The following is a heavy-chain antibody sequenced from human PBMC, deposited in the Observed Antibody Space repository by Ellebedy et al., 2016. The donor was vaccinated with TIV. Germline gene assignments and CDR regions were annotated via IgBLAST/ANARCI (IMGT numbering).Heavy chain of an antibody. CDR3: ARGPIAAATQYNWFDP. CDR2: INPNSGGT. V-gene: IGHV1-2*02. D-gene: IGHD6-13*01. J-gene: IGHJ5*02. CDR1: GYTFTGYY. Sequence: ASVKVSCXASGYTFTGYYMHWVRQAPGQGLEWMGWINPNSGGTNYAQKFQGRVTMTRDTSISTAYMELSRLRSDDTAVYYCARGPIAAATQYNWFDPWGQGTLVTVSS.